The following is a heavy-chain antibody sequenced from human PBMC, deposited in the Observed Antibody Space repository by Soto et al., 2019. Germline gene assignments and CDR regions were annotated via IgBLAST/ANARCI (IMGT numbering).Heavy chain of an antibody. CDR1: GYTFTGYY. J-gene: IGHJ4*02. V-gene: IGHV1-2*02. CDR3: TSYTAVAGTLDFDY. CDR2: INPNSGGT. Sequence: SVKVSCKASGYTFTGYYMHWGRQAPGQGLEWMGWINPNSGGTNYSQKFQGRVTMTRDTSISTAYMELSRLRSDDTAVYYCTSYTAVAGTLDFDYWGQGTLVTVSS. D-gene: IGHD6-19*01.